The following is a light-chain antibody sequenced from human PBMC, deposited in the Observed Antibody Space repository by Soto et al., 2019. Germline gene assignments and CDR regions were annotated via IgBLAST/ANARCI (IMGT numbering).Light chain of an antibody. CDR1: SSDVGSYKY. J-gene: IGLJ3*02. V-gene: IGLV2-8*01. Sequence: QSVLTQPPSASGSPGQSVTISCTGTSSDVGSYKYVSWYQQHPGKAPKLMIHEVSKRPSGVPDRFSGSKSGNTASLTVSGLQAEDEADYYCSSYAGSNNLVFGGGTKVTVL. CDR2: EVS. CDR3: SSYAGSNNLV.